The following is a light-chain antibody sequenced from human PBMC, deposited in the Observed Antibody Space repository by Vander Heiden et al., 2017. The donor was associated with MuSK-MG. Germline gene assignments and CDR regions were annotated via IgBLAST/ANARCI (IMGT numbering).Light chain of an antibody. V-gene: IGKV1-5*01. CDR3: QQDNSYSQT. Sequence: DIQMTQSPSTLSASVGDRVTITCRASQSISSWLAWYQQKPGKAPKRLIYDASSLESGGPSRFSGSGSGTEFTLTISSLQPDDLATDYCQQDNSYSQTFGQGTKVEIK. J-gene: IGKJ1*01. CDR1: QSISSW. CDR2: DAS.